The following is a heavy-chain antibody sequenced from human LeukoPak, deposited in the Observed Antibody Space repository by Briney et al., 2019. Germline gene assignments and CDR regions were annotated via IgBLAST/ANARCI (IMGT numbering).Heavy chain of an antibody. D-gene: IGHD5-24*01. J-gene: IGHJ2*01. CDR3: ARSGEMATAHWFFDL. Sequence: SVKVSCKASGGTFSNYAINWVRQAPGQGLEWMGGIIPIFGTANYAQNFQGRVTITADESTTTAYLELSGLRSEDTAVYYCARSGEMATAHWFFDLWGRGTLVTVSS. CDR1: GGTFSNYA. V-gene: IGHV1-69*13. CDR2: IIPIFGTA.